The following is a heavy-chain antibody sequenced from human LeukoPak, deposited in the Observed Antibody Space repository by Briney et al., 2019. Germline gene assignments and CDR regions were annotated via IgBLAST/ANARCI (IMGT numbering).Heavy chain of an antibody. V-gene: IGHV3-7*01. Sequence: PGGSLRLSCAASGFTFSSYWMSWVRQAPEKGLEWVANIKQDGSEKHYVDSVKGRFTISRDNAKNSLYLQMNSLRAEDTAVYYCASEGRELPAFDYWGQGTLVTVSS. CDR1: GFTFSSYW. D-gene: IGHD1-26*01. CDR3: ASEGRELPAFDY. CDR2: IKQDGSEK. J-gene: IGHJ4*02.